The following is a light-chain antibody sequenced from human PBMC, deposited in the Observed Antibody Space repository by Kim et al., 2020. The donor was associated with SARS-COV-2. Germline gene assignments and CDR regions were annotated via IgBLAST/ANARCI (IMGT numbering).Light chain of an antibody. V-gene: IGLV2-8*01. CDR3: SSYAGSNIV. CDR1: SSDVVGYNY. CDR2: EVS. Sequence: PGPAVTIACTGTSSDVVGYNYVSWYQQHPGKAPKLMIYEVSKRPSGVPDRFSGSKSGNTASLTVSGLQAEDEADYYCSSYAGSNIVFGGGTQLTVL. J-gene: IGLJ2*01.